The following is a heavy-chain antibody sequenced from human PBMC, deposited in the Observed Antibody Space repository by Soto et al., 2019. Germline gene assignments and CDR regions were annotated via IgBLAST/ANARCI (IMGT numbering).Heavy chain of an antibody. CDR1: GGSISSSSYY. J-gene: IGHJ6*02. D-gene: IGHD2-2*01. Sequence: LSLTCTVSGGSISSSSYYWGWIRQPPGKGLEWIGSIYYSGSTYYNPSLKSRVTISVDTSKNQFSLKLSSVTAADTAVYYCARPLVPAAIIWGGGGGMDVWGQGTTVTVSS. CDR3: ARPLVPAAIIWGGGGGMDV. CDR2: IYYSGST. V-gene: IGHV4-39*01.